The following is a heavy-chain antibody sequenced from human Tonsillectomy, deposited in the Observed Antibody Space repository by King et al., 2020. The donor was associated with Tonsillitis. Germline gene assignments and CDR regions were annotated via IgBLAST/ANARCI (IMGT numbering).Heavy chain of an antibody. CDR2: IYNSVCT. CDR1: VASITSGTH. V-gene: IGHV4-39*01. Sequence: LQLQESGPGLVKPSETLSLTYSVSVASITSGTHWVWIRQSPGKGLEWIGTIYNSVCTFYNPSLTSRATISVDTSKNQISLKLISVTAADTAVYYCARPYISDYYFHQAGNDAFDVWGLGTLVTVAS. J-gene: IGHJ3*01. D-gene: IGHD2-21*01. CDR3: ARPYISDYYFHQAGNDAFDV.